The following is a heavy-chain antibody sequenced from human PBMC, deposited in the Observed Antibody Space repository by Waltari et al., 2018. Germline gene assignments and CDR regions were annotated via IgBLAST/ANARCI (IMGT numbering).Heavy chain of an antibody. CDR2: IYHSGST. CDR1: GYSISSGYY. CDR3: ARLIYDYIWGSYPPDY. D-gene: IGHD3-16*02. J-gene: IGHJ4*02. Sequence: QVQLQESGPGLVKPSETLSLTCAVSGYSISSGYYWGWIRQPPGKGLEWIGSIYHSGSTYYNPSLKSRVTISVDTSKNQFSLKLSSVTAADTAVYYCARLIYDYIWGSYPPDYWGQGTLVTVSS. V-gene: IGHV4-38-2*01.